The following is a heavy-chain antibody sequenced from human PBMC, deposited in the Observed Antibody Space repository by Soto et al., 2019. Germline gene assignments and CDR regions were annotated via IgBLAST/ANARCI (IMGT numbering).Heavy chain of an antibody. CDR3: ARDKGEQVAYGMDV. CDR2: INTGGVT. CDR1: GFTLSGYE. Sequence: EVQLVESGGGLVQPGGSLRLSCTTSGFTLSGYEMNWVRQAPGKGLEWVSYINTGGVTIYADSVKGRFTISRDNAQNSLLLQMNSLRAEDTAVYYCARDKGEQVAYGMDVWGQGTTVTVSS. V-gene: IGHV3-48*03. D-gene: IGHD3-16*01. J-gene: IGHJ6*02.